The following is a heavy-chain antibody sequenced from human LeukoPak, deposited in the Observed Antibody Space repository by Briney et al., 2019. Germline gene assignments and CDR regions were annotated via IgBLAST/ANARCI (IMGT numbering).Heavy chain of an antibody. CDR1: GGSFSGYY. D-gene: IGHD3-10*01. CDR3: ARVKYYYGSHAFDI. V-gene: IGHV4-34*01. Sequence: SETLSLTCAVYGGSFSGYYWSWIRQPPGKGLEWIGEINHSGSTNYNPSLKSRVTISVDTSKNQFSLKLSSVTAADTAVYYCARVKYYYGSHAFDIWGQGTMVTVSS. CDR2: INHSGST. J-gene: IGHJ3*02.